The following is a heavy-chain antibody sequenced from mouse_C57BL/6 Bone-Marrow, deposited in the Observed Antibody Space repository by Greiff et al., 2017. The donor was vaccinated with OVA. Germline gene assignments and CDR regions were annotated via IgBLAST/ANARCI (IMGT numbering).Heavy chain of an antibody. CDR3: AREGGYYYGSSSWFAY. V-gene: IGHV1-53*01. CDR2: INPSNGGT. CDR1: GYTFTSYW. D-gene: IGHD1-1*01. Sequence: QVQLQQPGPELVKPGASVKLSCKASGYTFTSYWMHWVKQRLGQGLEWIGNINPSNGGTHYNEKFKSKATLTVDKSSSTAYMQLSSLTSEDSAVYYCAREGGYYYGSSSWFAYWGQGTLVTVSA. J-gene: IGHJ3*01.